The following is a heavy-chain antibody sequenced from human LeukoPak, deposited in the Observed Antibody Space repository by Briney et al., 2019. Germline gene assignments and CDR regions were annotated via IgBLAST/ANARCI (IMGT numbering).Heavy chain of an antibody. CDR2: ISPSGTT. CDR3: ARDFYASGFYFWSDP. CDR1: GGYTGSHY. V-gene: IGHV4-4*07. Sequence: SETLSLTCTVSGGYTGSHYWSWIRQPAGKGLEWIGRISPSGTTQYNPSLGSRVTMSVDTSKNYFSLRLSSVTAADTAVYYCARDFYASGFYFWSDPWGQGMLVTVSS. J-gene: IGHJ5*02. D-gene: IGHD2/OR15-2a*01.